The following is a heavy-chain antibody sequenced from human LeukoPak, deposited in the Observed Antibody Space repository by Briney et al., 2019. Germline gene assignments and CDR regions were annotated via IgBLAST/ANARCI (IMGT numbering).Heavy chain of an antibody. CDR2: ISETGDVT. V-gene: IGHV3-23*01. Sequence: GGSPRLSCVVSGFSFGSYPMSWFRQAPGKGLEWASVISETGDVTHYADSMKGRFTISRDNIKNTLNLQMNSLRAEDTAIYYCARDSSHYLGSSDYWGQGTLVTVSS. D-gene: IGHD6-6*01. CDR1: GFSFGSYP. CDR3: ARDSSHYLGSSDY. J-gene: IGHJ4*02.